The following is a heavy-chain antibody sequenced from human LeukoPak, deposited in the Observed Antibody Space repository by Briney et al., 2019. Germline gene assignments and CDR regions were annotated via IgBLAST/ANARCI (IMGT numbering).Heavy chain of an antibody. CDR2: ISWNSGSI. V-gene: IGHV3-9*01. CDR3: AKDSSSDGYSYGYNGMDV. Sequence: PGGSLILSCAASGFTFDDYAMHWVRQAPGKGLEWVSGISWNSGSICYADSVKGRFTISRDNAKNSLYLQMNSLRAEDTALYYCAKDSSSDGYSYGYNGMDVWGQGTTVTVSS. CDR1: GFTFDDYA. J-gene: IGHJ6*02. D-gene: IGHD5-18*01.